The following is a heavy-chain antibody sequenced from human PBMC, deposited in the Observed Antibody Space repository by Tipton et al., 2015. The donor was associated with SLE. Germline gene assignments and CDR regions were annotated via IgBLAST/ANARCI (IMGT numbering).Heavy chain of an antibody. Sequence: TLSLTCTVSGGSISRHYWSWIRQPPGKGLEWIGYIYYSGSTNYNPSLKSLVTISVDTPKNHFSLKLSSVTAADTAVYYCARGAGIGVAGLFVLWGQGSPVTVSS. D-gene: IGHD6-19*01. CDR1: GGSISRHY. CDR3: ARGAGIGVAGLFVL. J-gene: IGHJ4*02. V-gene: IGHV4-59*11. CDR2: IYYSGST.